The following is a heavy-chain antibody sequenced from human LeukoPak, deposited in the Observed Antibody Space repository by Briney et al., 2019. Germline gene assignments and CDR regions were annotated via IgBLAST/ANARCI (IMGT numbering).Heavy chain of an antibody. D-gene: IGHD4-23*01. CDR2: INSDGSST. CDR3: ARDLKGPVNDVFDM. Sequence: PVGSLRLSCAASGVTFKTYWMHCVRQAPGKGLVWVSHINSDGSSTSYADSVWGRFTISRDNAKNTLYLQMNSLRAENTAVYYCARDLKGPVNDVFDMWGQGTMVTVSS. V-gene: IGHV3-74*01. CDR1: GVTFKTYW. J-gene: IGHJ3*02.